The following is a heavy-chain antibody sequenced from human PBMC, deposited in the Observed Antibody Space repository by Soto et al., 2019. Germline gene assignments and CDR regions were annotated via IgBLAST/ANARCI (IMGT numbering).Heavy chain of an antibody. Sequence: ASVKVSRKASGYTFATPGISWVRQAPGQGLEWMGWISTYNGDTNSAQKFQGRVTMTADTSTGTVYMELMSLKSDDTAVYYCARQGSWPYYYYGLDVWGQGTTVTVSS. D-gene: IGHD1-26*01. CDR3: ARQGSWPYYYYGLDV. J-gene: IGHJ6*02. CDR2: ISTYNGDT. V-gene: IGHV1-18*01. CDR1: GYTFATPG.